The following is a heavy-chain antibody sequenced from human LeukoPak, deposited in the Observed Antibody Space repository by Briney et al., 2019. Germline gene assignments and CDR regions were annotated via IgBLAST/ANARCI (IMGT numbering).Heavy chain of an antibody. V-gene: IGHV4-39*07. D-gene: IGHD1-26*01. CDR2: IYYRGST. CDR1: GGSMSSGSYY. J-gene: IGHJ4*02. CDR3: ARDSGSYGEFDY. Sequence: SETLSLTCSDSGGSMSSGSYYWGWIRQPPGKGLEWIGSIYYRGSTNYNPSLKSRVTMSVDTSKNQFSLKLSSVTAADTAVYYCARDSGSYGEFDYWGQGTLVTVSS.